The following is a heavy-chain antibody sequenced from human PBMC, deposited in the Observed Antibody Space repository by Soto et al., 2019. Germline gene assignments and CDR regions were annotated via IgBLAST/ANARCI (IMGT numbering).Heavy chain of an antibody. CDR3: AKEGGNHYYYYAMDV. CDR1: GDSVSSNSAA. Sequence: PSQTLSLTCAISGDSVSSNSAAWSWIRQSPSRGLEWLGRTFYRSKWYNDYAVSVKGRITISPDTSKNQFSLQLNSVTPEDTAVYYCAKEGGNHYYYYAMDVWGQGTTVTVSS. J-gene: IGHJ6*02. CDR2: TFYRSKWYN. D-gene: IGHD1-26*01. V-gene: IGHV6-1*01.